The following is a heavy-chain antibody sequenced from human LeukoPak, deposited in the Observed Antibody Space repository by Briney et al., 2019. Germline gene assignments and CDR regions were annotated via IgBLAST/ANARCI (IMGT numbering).Heavy chain of an antibody. J-gene: IGHJ3*02. CDR2: IRYDGTNK. D-gene: IGHD1-26*01. CDR3: AKEKRYAGSFDAFDI. Sequence: GGSLRLSCAASGFTSSNYDIHWVRQAPGKGLEWVAFIRYDGTNKYYADSVKGRFTISRDNSKTTLYLQMNSLRAEDTAVYYCAKEKRYAGSFDAFDIWGQGTMVTVSS. CDR1: GFTSSNYD. V-gene: IGHV3-30*02.